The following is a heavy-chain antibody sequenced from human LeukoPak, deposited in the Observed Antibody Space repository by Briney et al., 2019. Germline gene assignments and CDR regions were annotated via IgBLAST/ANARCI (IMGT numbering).Heavy chain of an antibody. CDR2: INENGDIA. V-gene: IGHV3-43*02. CDR3: AKARWEPNFDY. D-gene: IGHD1-26*01. CDR1: GFTFDDYA. J-gene: IGHJ4*02. Sequence: GGSLRLSCAASGFTFDDYAMHWVRQGPGKSLEWVSLINENGDIAYYGDSVRGRFTVSRDNAKNSLYLQMSSLTTEDTALYYCAKARWEPNFDYWGQGTLVTVSS.